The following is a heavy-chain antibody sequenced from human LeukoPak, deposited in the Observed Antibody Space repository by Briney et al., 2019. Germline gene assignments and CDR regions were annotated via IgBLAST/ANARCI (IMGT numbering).Heavy chain of an antibody. Sequence: PGRSLRLSCAASGFTFSSYGMHWVRQAPGKGLEWVAVISYDGSNKYYADSVKGRFTISRDNSKNTLYLQMNSLRAEDTAVYYCAKSRIGFDYWGQGTLVTVSS. D-gene: IGHD2/OR15-2a*01. CDR1: GFTFSSYG. V-gene: IGHV3-30*18. CDR2: ISYDGSNK. J-gene: IGHJ4*02. CDR3: AKSRIGFDY.